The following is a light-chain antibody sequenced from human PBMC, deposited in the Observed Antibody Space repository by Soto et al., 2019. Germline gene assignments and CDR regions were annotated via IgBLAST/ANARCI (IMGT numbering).Light chain of an antibody. CDR1: QSILYSSNNKNY. Sequence: DIVMTQSPDSLAVSLGERATINCKSSQSILYSSNNKNYLAWYQQKPGQPPKLLIYWASTRESGVPARFSGSGSGTDFPLTTASLQAEEVAVYYCQQYYTPPVTFGQGPRVKIK. CDR3: QQYYTPPVT. V-gene: IGKV4-1*01. CDR2: WAS. J-gene: IGKJ1*01.